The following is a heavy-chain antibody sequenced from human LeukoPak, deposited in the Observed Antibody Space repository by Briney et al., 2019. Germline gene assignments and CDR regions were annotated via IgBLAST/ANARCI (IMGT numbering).Heavy chain of an antibody. V-gene: IGHV1-18*01. CDR2: ISTYNGNT. CDR1: GYTFNSHG. D-gene: IGHD3-22*01. Sequence: ASVKVSCKASGYTFNSHGITWMRQAPGQGPEWMGWISTYNGNTNYAQKLQGRVTMTTDTSTSTAYMELRSLRSDDTAVYYCARDQYYDSKGWFDPWGQGTLVTVSS. J-gene: IGHJ5*02. CDR3: ARDQYYDSKGWFDP.